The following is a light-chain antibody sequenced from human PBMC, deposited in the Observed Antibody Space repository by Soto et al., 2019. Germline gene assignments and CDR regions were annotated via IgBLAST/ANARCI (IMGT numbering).Light chain of an antibody. CDR1: ESISGY. CDR3: HQSYISPPA. Sequence: DFQLTQSPSSLSASVGDRVTITCRTSESISGYLSWYQQKAGQPPKLLIFAASSLQNGVPSRFSGRGSGTEYTLTSSSLQADDFATYYCHQSYISPPAFGQGTKVDIK. J-gene: IGKJ1*01. V-gene: IGKV1-39*01. CDR2: AAS.